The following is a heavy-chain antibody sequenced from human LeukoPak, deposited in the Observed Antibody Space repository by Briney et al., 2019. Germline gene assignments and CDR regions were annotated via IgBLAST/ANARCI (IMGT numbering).Heavy chain of an antibody. CDR2: ISGSGGST. D-gene: IGHD6-19*01. CDR3: AKGYGGGWYSYYYYGMDV. CDR1: GFTFSSYA. Sequence: GGSLRLSCAASGFTFSSYAMSWVRQAPGKGLEWVSAISGSGGSTYYADSVKSRFTISRDNSKNTLYLQMNSLRAEDTAVYYCAKGYGGGWYSYYYYGMDVWGQGTTVTVSS. V-gene: IGHV3-23*01. J-gene: IGHJ6*02.